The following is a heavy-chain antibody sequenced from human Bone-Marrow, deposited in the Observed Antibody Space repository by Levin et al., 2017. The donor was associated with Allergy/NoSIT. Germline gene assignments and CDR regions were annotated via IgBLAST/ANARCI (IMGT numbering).Heavy chain of an antibody. D-gene: IGHD3-10*01. CDR2: ILRSGGET. J-gene: IGHJ4*02. CDR1: GFTFSSYA. V-gene: IGHV3-23*01. Sequence: PGGSLRLSCAASGFTFSSYAMSWVRQAPGKGLEWVSGILRSGGETYYAGSVKGRSTISRDNSKNMLYLQMNSLRAEDTAVYYCAKDEIPLDNLWSFDYWGQGTLVTVSS. CDR3: AKDEIPLDNLWSFDY.